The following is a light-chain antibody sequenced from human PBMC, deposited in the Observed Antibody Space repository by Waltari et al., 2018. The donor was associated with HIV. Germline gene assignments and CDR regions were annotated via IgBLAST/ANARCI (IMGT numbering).Light chain of an antibody. Sequence: QSVLTQPPSVSGAPGQRVTISCTGSSSNIGAGYDVNWSQQLPGTAPKLLIYGNSNRPSGVPDRFSGSKSGTSASLAITGLQAEDEADYYYQSYDSSLSAPVVFGGGTKLTVL. CDR1: SSNIGAGYD. CDR3: QSYDSSLSAPVV. V-gene: IGLV1-40*01. CDR2: GNS. J-gene: IGLJ2*01.